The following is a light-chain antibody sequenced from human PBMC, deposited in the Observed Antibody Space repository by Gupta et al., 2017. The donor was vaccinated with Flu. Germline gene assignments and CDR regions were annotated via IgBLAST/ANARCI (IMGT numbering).Light chain of an antibody. V-gene: IGLV7-43*01. CDR3: LLYYGGAQV. J-gene: IGLJ2*01. CDR1: TGAGSSCYY. Sequence: TVTLTCASSTGAGSSCYYPTRLQHKPGPARRALIYSTRNTPSRTPAPFSGSLLGGKAALTLAGVQPEDEDEYYCLLYYGGAQVFGGGTKLTVL. CDR2: STR.